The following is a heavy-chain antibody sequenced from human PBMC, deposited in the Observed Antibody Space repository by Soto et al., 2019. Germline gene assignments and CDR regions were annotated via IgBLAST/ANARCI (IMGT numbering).Heavy chain of an antibody. CDR2: ISGSGGST. J-gene: IGHJ4*02. Sequence: GGSLRLSCAASGFTFSSYAMSWVRQAPGKGLEWVSAISGSGGSTYYADSVKGRFTISRDNSKNTLYLQMNSLRAEDAAVYFCARDSHYGSGTHYYFDYWGPGTLVTVSS. V-gene: IGHV3-23*01. D-gene: IGHD3-10*01. CDR3: ARDSHYGSGTHYYFDY. CDR1: GFTFSSYA.